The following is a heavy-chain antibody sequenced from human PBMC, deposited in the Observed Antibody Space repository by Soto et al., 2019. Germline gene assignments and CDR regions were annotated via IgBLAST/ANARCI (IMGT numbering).Heavy chain of an antibody. CDR3: AAYSSSSVDP. J-gene: IGHJ5*02. V-gene: IGHV5-10-1*01. Sequence: GASLKISCKGSGYSFNSYWISWVRQMPGKGLEWRGRIDPSDSYTNYSPSFQGHVTISADKSISTAYLQWSSLRASDTAMYYCAAYSSSSVDPWGQGTLVTVSS. CDR1: GYSFNSYW. CDR2: IDPSDSYT. D-gene: IGHD6-6*01.